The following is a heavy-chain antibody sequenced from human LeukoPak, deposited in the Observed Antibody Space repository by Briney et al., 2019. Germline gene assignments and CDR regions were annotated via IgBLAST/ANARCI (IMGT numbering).Heavy chain of an antibody. Sequence: ASVKVSCKASGYTFTSYGISWVRQAPGQVLEWMGWISAYNGNTNYAQKLQGRVTMTTDTSTSTAYMELRSLRSDDTAVYYCARGVLGGYGFPHHFDYWGQGTLVTVSS. J-gene: IGHJ4*02. CDR2: ISAYNGNT. CDR3: ARGVLGGYGFPHHFDY. D-gene: IGHD3-3*02. CDR1: GYTFTSYG. V-gene: IGHV1-18*01.